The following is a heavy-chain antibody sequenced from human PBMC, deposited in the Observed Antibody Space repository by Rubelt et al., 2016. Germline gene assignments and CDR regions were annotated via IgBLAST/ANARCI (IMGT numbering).Heavy chain of an antibody. D-gene: IGHD4-17*01. CDR1: GGSISSYY. V-gene: IGHV4-59*01. Sequence: QVQLQESGPGLVKPSETLSLTCTVSGGSISSYYWSWIRPPPGKGLEWIGYIYYSGSTNYNPSLKSRVTISVDTSKNQFSLKLSSVTAADTAVYYCARDYGAGGGYFDYWGQGTLVTVSS. CDR3: ARDYGAGGGYFDY. J-gene: IGHJ4*02. CDR2: IYYSGST.